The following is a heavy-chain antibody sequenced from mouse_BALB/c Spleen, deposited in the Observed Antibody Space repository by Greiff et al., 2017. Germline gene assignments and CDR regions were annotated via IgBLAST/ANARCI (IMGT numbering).Heavy chain of an antibody. CDR3: ARSYYDYDGDAMGY. Sequence: QVQLQQSGAELVRPGSSVKISCKASGYAFSSYWMNWVKQRPGQGLEWIGQIYPGDGDTNYNGKFKGKATLTADKSSSTAYMQLSSLTSEDSAVYFCARSYYDYDGDAMGYWGQGTSVTVSS. V-gene: IGHV1-80*01. D-gene: IGHD2-4*01. CDR2: IYPGDGDT. CDR1: GYAFSSYW. J-gene: IGHJ4*01.